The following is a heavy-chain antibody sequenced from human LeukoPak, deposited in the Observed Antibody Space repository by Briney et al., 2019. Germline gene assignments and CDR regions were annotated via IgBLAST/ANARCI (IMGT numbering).Heavy chain of an antibody. CDR3: ARDRAYSGSYFFDY. CDR2: INPNVGST. V-gene: IGHV1-46*01. CDR1: AYTFTSYY. J-gene: IGHJ4*02. Sequence: ASVKVSCKASAYTFTSYYMHWVRRAPGQGLEWMGIINPNVGSTSYAQRFQGRVAMTRDTSTSTAYMELSSLRSEDTALYYCARDRAYSGSYFFDYWGQGTLVTVSS. D-gene: IGHD1-26*01.